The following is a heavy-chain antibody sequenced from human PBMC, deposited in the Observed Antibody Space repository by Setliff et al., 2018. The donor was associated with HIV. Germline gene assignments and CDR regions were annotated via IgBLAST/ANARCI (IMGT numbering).Heavy chain of an antibody. CDR2: IYHSGRT. Sequence: SETLSLTCAVSGYSISSSSYYWGWIRQPPGKGLEWIESIYHSGRTKYNPSLKSRVTTSVDTSKNQFSLRLSSVTAADTAVYYCASLPPLYDSSGYYFDYWGQGTLVTVSS. D-gene: IGHD3-22*01. V-gene: IGHV4-39*07. J-gene: IGHJ4*02. CDR3: ASLPPLYDSSGYYFDY. CDR1: GYSISSSSYY.